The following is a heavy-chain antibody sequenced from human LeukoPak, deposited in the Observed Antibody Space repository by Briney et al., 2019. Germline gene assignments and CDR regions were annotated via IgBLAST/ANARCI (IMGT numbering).Heavy chain of an antibody. V-gene: IGHV3-30*02. D-gene: IGHD6-13*01. CDR3: APRGYSSSLNYYYYYMDV. J-gene: IGHJ6*03. Sequence: GGSLRLSCAASGFTFSSYGMHWVRQAPGKGLEWVAFIRYDGNNKYYADSVKGRFTISRDNSKNTLYLQMNSLRAEDTAVYCCAPRGYSSSLNYYYYYMDVWGKGTTVTVSS. CDR2: IRYDGNNK. CDR1: GFTFSSYG.